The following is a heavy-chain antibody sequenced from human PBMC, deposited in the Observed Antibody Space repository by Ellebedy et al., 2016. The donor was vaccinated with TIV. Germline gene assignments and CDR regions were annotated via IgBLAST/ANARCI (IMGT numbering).Heavy chain of an antibody. J-gene: IGHJ5*02. CDR2: IYYSGST. CDR3: ARRHYFDTMGWFDP. V-gene: IGHV4-59*12. D-gene: IGHD3-10*01. Sequence: SETLSLTXTVSGGSISSYYWSWIRQPPGKGLEWIGFIYYSGSTNYNPSLKSRVTISVDTSKKKFSLKLNSVTAADTAVYYCARRHYFDTMGWFDPWGQGTLVTVSS. CDR1: GGSISSYY.